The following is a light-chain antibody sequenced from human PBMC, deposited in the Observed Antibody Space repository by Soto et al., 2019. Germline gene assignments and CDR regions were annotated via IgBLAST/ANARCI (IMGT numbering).Light chain of an antibody. CDR1: ENISRH. Sequence: DIQMTQSPSSLSGSVGDRVTINCRASENISRHLNWYQQKPGKAPKLLIYAASSLQNGVPSRFRGGGSGTDFTLTISNLQPEDFATYYCQQTYTTLSITFGQGTRLESK. J-gene: IGKJ5*01. V-gene: IGKV1-39*01. CDR2: AAS. CDR3: QQTYTTLSIT.